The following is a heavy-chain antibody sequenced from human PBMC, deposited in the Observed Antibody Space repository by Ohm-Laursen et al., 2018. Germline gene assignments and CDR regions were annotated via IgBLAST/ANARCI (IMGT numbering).Heavy chain of an antibody. CDR2: ITHSGST. CDR1: GGSFSGYY. J-gene: IGHJ3*02. D-gene: IGHD3-10*01. V-gene: IGHV4-34*01. Sequence: SETLSLPCAVYGGSFSGYYWSWIRQPPGKGLEWIGEITHSGSTNYNPSLKSRVTISVDTSKNQFSLKLSSVTAADTAVYYCARRPRPGWGGSVRDIWGQGTMVTVSS. CDR3: ARRPRPGWGGSVRDI.